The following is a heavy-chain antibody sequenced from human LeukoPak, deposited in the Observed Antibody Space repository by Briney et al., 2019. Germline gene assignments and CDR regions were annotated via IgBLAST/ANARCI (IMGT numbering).Heavy chain of an antibody. CDR3: ARVRRWLQPGAFDI. J-gene: IGHJ3*02. D-gene: IGHD5-24*01. V-gene: IGHV4-34*01. Sequence: SETLSLTCAVYGGSFSGYYWSWIRQPPGKGLEWIGEINHSGSTNYNPSLKSRVTVSVDTSKNQFSLKLSSVTAADTAVYYCARVRRWLQPGAFDIWGQGTMVTVSS. CDR2: INHSGST. CDR1: GGSFSGYY.